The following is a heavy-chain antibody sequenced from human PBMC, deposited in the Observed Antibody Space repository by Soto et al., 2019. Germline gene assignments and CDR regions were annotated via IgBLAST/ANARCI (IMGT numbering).Heavy chain of an antibody. CDR3: ASMRELPRLSGMDV. CDR1: GGSFSGYY. D-gene: IGHD1-26*01. V-gene: IGHV4-34*01. J-gene: IGHJ6*02. CDR2: INHSGST. Sequence: QVQLQQWGAGLLKPSETLSLTCAVYGGSFSGYYWSWIRQPPGKGLEWIGEINHSGSTNYNPSLKSRVTISVDTSKNQFSLKLSSVTAADTAVYYCASMRELPRLSGMDVWGQGTTVTVSS.